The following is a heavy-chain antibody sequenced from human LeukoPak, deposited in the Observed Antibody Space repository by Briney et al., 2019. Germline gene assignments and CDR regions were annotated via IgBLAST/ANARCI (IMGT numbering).Heavy chain of an antibody. D-gene: IGHD2-15*01. CDR3: ARVTTLGYCSGGSCYNWFDP. Sequence: SETLSLTCTVSGGSISSGDYYWSWIRQPPGKGLEWIGYIYYSGSTYYNPSLKSRVTISVDTSKNQFSLKLSSVTAADTAVYYCARVTTLGYCSGGSCYNWFDPWGQGTLVTVSS. J-gene: IGHJ5*02. CDR1: GGSISSGDYY. V-gene: IGHV4-30-4*01. CDR2: IYYSGST.